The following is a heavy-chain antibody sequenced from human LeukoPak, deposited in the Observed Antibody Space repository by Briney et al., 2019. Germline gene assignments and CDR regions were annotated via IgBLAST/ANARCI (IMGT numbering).Heavy chain of an antibody. D-gene: IGHD3-10*01. Sequence: GGSLRLSCPASGFTFSNYGMHWVRQAPGKGLEWVAVISYDGSNKYYADSVKGRFTISRDNSKNTLYLQMNSLRAEDTAVYYCARDHRELLWFGGPFDPWGQGTLVTVSS. V-gene: IGHV3-30*03. CDR3: ARDHRELLWFGGPFDP. CDR2: ISYDGSNK. J-gene: IGHJ5*02. CDR1: GFTFSNYG.